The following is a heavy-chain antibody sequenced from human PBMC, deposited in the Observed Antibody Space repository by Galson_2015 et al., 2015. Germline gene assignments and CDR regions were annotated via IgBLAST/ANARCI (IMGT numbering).Heavy chain of an antibody. CDR2: IWYDGSNK. CDR3: ARWGGYRYYGMDV. Sequence: SLRLSCAASGFTFSSYGMHWVRQAPGKGLEWVAVIWYDGSNKYYADSVKGRFTISRDNSKNTLYLQMNSLRAEDTAVYYCARWGGYRYYGMDVWGQGTTATVSS. J-gene: IGHJ6*02. D-gene: IGHD3-3*01. V-gene: IGHV3-33*01. CDR1: GFTFSSYG.